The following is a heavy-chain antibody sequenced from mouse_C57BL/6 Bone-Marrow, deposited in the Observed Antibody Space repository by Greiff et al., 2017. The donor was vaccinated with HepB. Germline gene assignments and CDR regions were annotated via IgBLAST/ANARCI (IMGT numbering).Heavy chain of an antibody. J-gene: IGHJ4*01. CDR3: AREGGYSNYYAMDY. Sequence: VQLQQSGPGLVKPSQSLSLTCSVTGYSITSGYYWNWIRQFPGNKLEWMGYISYDGSNNYNPSLKNRISITRDTSKNQFFLKLNSVTTEDTATYYCAREGGYSNYYAMDYWGQGTSVTVSS. V-gene: IGHV3-6*01. CDR1: GYSITSGYY. CDR2: ISYDGSN. D-gene: IGHD2-5*01.